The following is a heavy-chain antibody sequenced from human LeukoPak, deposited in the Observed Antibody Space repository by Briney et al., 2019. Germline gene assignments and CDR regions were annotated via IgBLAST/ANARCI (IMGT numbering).Heavy chain of an antibody. J-gene: IGHJ4*02. V-gene: IGHV3-33*01. Sequence: GGSLRLSCAASGFSFSSHDMHWVRQAPGKGLEWVSVVWSDGSNKYYADSVKGRFTISRDNSRNTVYLQMNSLRDEDTAVYYCASGTYYGSGSWGYWDQGTLVTVSS. D-gene: IGHD3-10*01. CDR1: GFSFSSHD. CDR3: ASGTYYGSGSWGY. CDR2: VWSDGSNK.